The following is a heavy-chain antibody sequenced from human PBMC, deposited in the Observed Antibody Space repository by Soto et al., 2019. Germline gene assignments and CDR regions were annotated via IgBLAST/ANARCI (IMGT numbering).Heavy chain of an antibody. Sequence: SETLSLTCTVSGGSISSYYWSWIRQPPGKGLEWIGYIYYSGSTNYNPSLKSRVTISVDTSKNQFSLKLSSVTAADTAVYYCARGELWFGEFKGGMDVWDQGTTVTVSS. CDR3: ARGELWFGEFKGGMDV. V-gene: IGHV4-59*01. CDR2: IYYSGST. CDR1: GGSISSYY. J-gene: IGHJ6*02. D-gene: IGHD3-10*01.